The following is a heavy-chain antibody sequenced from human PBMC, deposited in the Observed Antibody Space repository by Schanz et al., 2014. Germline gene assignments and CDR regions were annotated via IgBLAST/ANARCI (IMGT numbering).Heavy chain of an antibody. CDR2: INLSGGST. J-gene: IGHJ6*02. D-gene: IGHD3-16*01. CDR1: GYTFTSYS. V-gene: IGHV1-46*01. Sequence: QVQLVQSGAEVKKPGASVKVSCKASGYTFTSYSMHWVRQAPGQGLEWMGIINLSGGSTNNAQKFQGRLTMTRDTSTSTAYMELKSLRSADTAVYYCATIGVNDYWRFGLDLWGQGTTVTVSS. CDR3: ATIGVNDYWRFGLDL.